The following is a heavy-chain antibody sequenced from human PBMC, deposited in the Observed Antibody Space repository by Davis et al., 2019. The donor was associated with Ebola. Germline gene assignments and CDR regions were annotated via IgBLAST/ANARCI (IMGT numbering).Heavy chain of an antibody. V-gene: IGHV3-7*03. D-gene: IGHD3-22*01. J-gene: IGHJ4*02. CDR3: AKLVSGY. Sequence: GESLKISCAASGFTFSSYGMHWVRQAPGKGLEWVATIKKDGVQKYYVGSVKGRFIISRDNAKNSLYLQMNSLRDEDTAVYYCAKLVSGYWGQGTLVSVSS. CDR2: IKKDGVQK. CDR1: GFTFSSYG.